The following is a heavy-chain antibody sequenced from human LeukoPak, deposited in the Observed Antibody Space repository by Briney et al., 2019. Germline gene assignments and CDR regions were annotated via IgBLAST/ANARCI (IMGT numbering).Heavy chain of an antibody. Sequence: SGGSLRLSCAASGFIFSTYSMNWVRQGPGKGLEWVSSISSSSSYIYYADSVKGRFTISRDNAKNSLFLQMNSLRAEDTAVYYCARGAAAGPWFDYWGQGTLVTVSS. CDR3: ARGAAAGPWFDY. V-gene: IGHV3-21*01. J-gene: IGHJ4*02. CDR1: GFIFSTYS. CDR2: ISSSSSYI. D-gene: IGHD6-13*01.